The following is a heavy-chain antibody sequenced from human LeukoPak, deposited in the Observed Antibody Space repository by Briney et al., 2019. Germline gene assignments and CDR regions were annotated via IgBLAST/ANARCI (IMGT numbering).Heavy chain of an antibody. V-gene: IGHV7-4-1*02. CDR2: INTNTGNP. D-gene: IGHD5-18*01. Sequence: ASVKVSCKASGGTFSSYAISWVRQAPGQGLEWMGWINTNTGNPTYAQGFTGRFVFSLDTSVSTAYLQISSLKAEDTAVYYCFVRIQLWSDAFDIWGQGTMVTVSS. CDR3: FVRIQLWSDAFDI. J-gene: IGHJ3*02. CDR1: GGTFSSYA.